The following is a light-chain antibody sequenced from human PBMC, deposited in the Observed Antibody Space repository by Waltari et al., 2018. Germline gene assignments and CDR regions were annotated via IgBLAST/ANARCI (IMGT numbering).Light chain of an antibody. Sequence: SALTQPASVSGSPGQSITISSSGLSSHSGGYNYVSWYQQHPGEAPKLIIYDVTKRPSGFSDRFSGSKSCSSASLTISALQPDDEADYYCSSFTSSTTGIFGGGTKLTVL. V-gene: IGLV2-14*03. J-gene: IGLJ2*01. CDR2: DVT. CDR3: SSFTSSTTGI. CDR1: SSHSGGYNY.